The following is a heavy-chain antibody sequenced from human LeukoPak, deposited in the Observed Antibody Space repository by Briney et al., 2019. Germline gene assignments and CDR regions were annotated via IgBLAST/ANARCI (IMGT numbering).Heavy chain of an antibody. CDR1: GVSISGHY. D-gene: IGHD4-23*01. Sequence: SETLSLTCTVSGVSISGHYWSWIRQPPGKGLEWIGHIYYTGVINYDPSLKSRVTMLVDTSKNQFSLKVTSVTAADTAMYYCAKDSEATITPLSAFDIWGQGTMVTVSS. CDR3: AKDSEATITPLSAFDI. V-gene: IGHV4-59*11. CDR2: IYYTGVI. J-gene: IGHJ3*02.